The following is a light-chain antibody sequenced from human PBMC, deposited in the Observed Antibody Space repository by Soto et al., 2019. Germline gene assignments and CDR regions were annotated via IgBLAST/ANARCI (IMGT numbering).Light chain of an antibody. CDR1: QSVSSN. CDR2: GAS. Sequence: EIVMTQSPATLSVSPGERATLSCRASQSVSSNLAWYQQKPGQAPRLLIYGASTRATGIPARFSGSGSGTEFTHPISSLQSEDFAVYYCQHYNNWPPWTVGQGTKVEIK. V-gene: IGKV3-15*01. J-gene: IGKJ1*01. CDR3: QHYNNWPPWT.